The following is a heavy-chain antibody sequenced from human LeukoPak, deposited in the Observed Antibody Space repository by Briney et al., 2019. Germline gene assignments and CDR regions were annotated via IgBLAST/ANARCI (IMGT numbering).Heavy chain of an antibody. D-gene: IGHD5-18*01. Sequence: GGSLRLSCAASGFTFTNYPVHWVRQAPGKGLEWVIVISYDGTTKYYADSVKGRFTISRDNSKNTLYLQMNSLRAEDTAVYYCARATFVDTAMPNHNYYYMDVWGKGTTVTVSS. V-gene: IGHV3-30*04. J-gene: IGHJ6*03. CDR1: GFTFTNYP. CDR2: ISYDGTTK. CDR3: ARATFVDTAMPNHNYYYMDV.